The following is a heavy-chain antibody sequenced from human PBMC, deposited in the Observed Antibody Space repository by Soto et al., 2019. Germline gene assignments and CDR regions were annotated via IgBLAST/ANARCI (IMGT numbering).Heavy chain of an antibody. CDR1: GFTFNDYA. CDR2: IGGRGGNA. Sequence: GGSLRLSCAASGFTFNDYAINWVRQLPGRGLEYVSGIGGRGGNAFYADSMKGRFIISRDNSKNTVYLQMHNLRVDDSAIYYCAKARHSCDFAGSFDSWGQGXLVTVSS. J-gene: IGHJ4*02. CDR3: AKARHSCDFAGSFDS. D-gene: IGHD2-21*02. V-gene: IGHV3-23*01.